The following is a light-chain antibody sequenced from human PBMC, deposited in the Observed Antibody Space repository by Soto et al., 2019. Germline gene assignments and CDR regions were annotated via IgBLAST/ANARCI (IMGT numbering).Light chain of an antibody. J-gene: IGKJ1*01. V-gene: IGKV1-27*01. CDR2: GAS. CDR3: QEYNSAPRT. CDR1: QCISSY. Sequence: DIQMTQSPSSLSASVGDRVTITCRASQCISSYLAWYQQKPGKVPKLLIYGASTLESGVPTRFSGSGSGTDFTLTISSLQPEDVATYYCQEYNSAPRTFGQGTKVDSK.